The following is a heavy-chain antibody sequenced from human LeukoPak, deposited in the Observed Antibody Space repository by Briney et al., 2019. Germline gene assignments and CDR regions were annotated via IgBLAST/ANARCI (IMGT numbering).Heavy chain of an antibody. Sequence: PGGSLRLSCAASGFTFTSHAMSWVRQAPGKGLEWVSIISGSGDSTYYADSVKGRFTISRDNSKNTLYLQMNSLRADDTAVYYCAKGSGYDVDFDYWGQGTLVTVSS. CDR3: AKGSGYDVDFDY. CDR2: ISGSGDST. CDR1: GFTFTSHA. V-gene: IGHV3-23*01. J-gene: IGHJ4*02. D-gene: IGHD5-12*01.